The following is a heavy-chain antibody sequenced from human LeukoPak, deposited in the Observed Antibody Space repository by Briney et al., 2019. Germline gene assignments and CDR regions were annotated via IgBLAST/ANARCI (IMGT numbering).Heavy chain of an antibody. CDR2: INPSGGST. D-gene: IGHD5-12*01. V-gene: IGHV1-46*01. CDR1: GYTFTSHY. Sequence: GASVKVSCKASGYTFTSHYMHWVRQAPGQGLEWMGIINPSGGSTSYAQKFQGRVTMTRDTSTSTVYMELSSLRSEDTAVYYCARDGQERGYSGYDPDYWGQGTLVTVSS. J-gene: IGHJ4*02. CDR3: ARDGQERGYSGYDPDY.